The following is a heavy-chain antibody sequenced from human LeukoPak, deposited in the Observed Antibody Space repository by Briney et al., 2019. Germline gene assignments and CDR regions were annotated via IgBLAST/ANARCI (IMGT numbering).Heavy chain of an antibody. V-gene: IGHV3-30-3*01. CDR2: ISYDGSNK. D-gene: IGHD4-17*01. CDR1: GFTFSSYA. J-gene: IGHJ4*02. Sequence: GGSLRPSCAASGFTFSSYAMHWVRQAPGKGLEWVAVISYDGSNKYYADSVKGRFTISRDNSKNTLYLQMNSLRAEDTAVYYCARDSLRSNFDYWGQGTLVTVSS. CDR3: ARDSLRSNFDY.